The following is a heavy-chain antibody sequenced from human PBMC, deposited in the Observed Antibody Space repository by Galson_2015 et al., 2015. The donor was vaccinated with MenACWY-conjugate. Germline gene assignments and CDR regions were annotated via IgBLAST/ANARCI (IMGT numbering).Heavy chain of an antibody. CDR2: INAGNGNT. Sequence: SVKVSCKASGYTFTNYAMHWVRQAPGQRLEWMGWINAGNGNTKYSQKFQGRVTITSDTSASTAYMELSSLRSEDTAVYYCAREIVVAPAASWGDYYYGMTSGAKGPRSPSP. CDR1: GYTFTNYA. V-gene: IGHV1-3*01. J-gene: IGHJ6*02. D-gene: IGHD2-2*01. CDR3: AREIVVAPAASWGDYYYGMTS.